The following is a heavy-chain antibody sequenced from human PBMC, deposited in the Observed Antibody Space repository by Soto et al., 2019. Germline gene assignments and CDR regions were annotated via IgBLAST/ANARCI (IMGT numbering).Heavy chain of an antibody. J-gene: IGHJ2*01. CDR2: ISGGGDRT. CDR1: GFTFINYA. Sequence: EVQLLESGGGLVQPGGSLRLSCVGSGFTFINYAMNWVRQTPGKGLEWVSTISGGGDRTFDADTVKGRFTISRDNSNNTVNLQMNRLRADDTAVYYCARKVLGSTSRPDWWYFDLWGRGTLVTVSS. CDR3: ARKVLGSTSRPDWWYFDL. D-gene: IGHD2-2*01. V-gene: IGHV3-23*01.